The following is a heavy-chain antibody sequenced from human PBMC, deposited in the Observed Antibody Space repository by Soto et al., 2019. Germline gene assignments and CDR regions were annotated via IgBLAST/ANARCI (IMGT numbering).Heavy chain of an antibody. CDR2: INAGNGKT. V-gene: IGHV1-3*05. J-gene: IGHJ6*02. Sequence: QVQLVQSGAEEKKPGASVKVSCKASGYTFTSYAMPWVRQAPGKRLEWMGWINAGNGKTKYSQKFQGRVTINRDTTASTANIELSSLTSEDTAVYYCACVATVTTPRGGMDVWCQGSTVTVSS. D-gene: IGHD4-17*01. CDR3: ACVATVTTPRGGMDV. CDR1: GYTFTSYA.